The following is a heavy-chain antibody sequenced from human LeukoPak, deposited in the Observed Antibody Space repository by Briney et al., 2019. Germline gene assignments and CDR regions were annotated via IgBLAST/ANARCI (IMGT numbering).Heavy chain of an antibody. CDR3: ARTVDDGGTSHFDY. CDR1: GRSISSYY. Sequence: SETLSLTCTAPGRSISSYYWSWLRQPPGKRLERLGYIYTSGSTNYNPSLKSRVTISVDTSKNQFSLKLSSVTAADTAVYYCARTVDDGGTSHFDYWGQGTLVTVSS. D-gene: IGHD1-14*01. CDR2: IYTSGST. V-gene: IGHV4-4*09. J-gene: IGHJ4*02.